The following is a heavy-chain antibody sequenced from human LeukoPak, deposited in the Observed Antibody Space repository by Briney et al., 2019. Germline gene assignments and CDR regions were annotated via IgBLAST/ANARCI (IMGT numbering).Heavy chain of an antibody. CDR2: IYTSGST. D-gene: IGHD4-17*01. CDR1: GGSISSYY. V-gene: IGHV4-4*09. Sequence: SETLSLTCTVSGGSISSYYWSWIRQPPRKGLEWIGYIYTSGSTNYNPSLKSRVTISVDTSKNQFSLKLSSVTAADTAVYYCARLGESKDYAWFDPWGQGTLVTVSS. J-gene: IGHJ5*02. CDR3: ARLGESKDYAWFDP.